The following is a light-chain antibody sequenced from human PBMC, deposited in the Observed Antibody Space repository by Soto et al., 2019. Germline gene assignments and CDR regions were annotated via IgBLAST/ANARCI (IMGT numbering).Light chain of an antibody. J-gene: IGKJ1*01. CDR1: QSVSSSY. Sequence: EIVLTQSPGTLSLSPGERATLSCRASQSVSSSYLAWYQQKPGQTPRLLIYGASSRAPGIPDRFSGSGSGTDFTLTISRLEPEDFGVYYCQQYGNSPWTFGQGTKVEIK. V-gene: IGKV3-20*01. CDR3: QQYGNSPWT. CDR2: GAS.